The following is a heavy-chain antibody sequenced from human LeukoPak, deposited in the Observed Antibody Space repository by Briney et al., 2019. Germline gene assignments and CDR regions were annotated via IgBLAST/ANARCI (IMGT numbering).Heavy chain of an antibody. CDR3: ARDLWFGELSPPGY. Sequence: EASVKVSCKASGYTFTGYYMHWVRQAPGQGLEWMGWINPNSGGTNYAQKFQGRVTMTRDTSISTAYMELSRLRSDDTAVYYCARDLWFGELSPPGYWGQGTLVTVSS. V-gene: IGHV1-2*02. D-gene: IGHD3-10*01. CDR2: INPNSGGT. CDR1: GYTFTGYY. J-gene: IGHJ4*02.